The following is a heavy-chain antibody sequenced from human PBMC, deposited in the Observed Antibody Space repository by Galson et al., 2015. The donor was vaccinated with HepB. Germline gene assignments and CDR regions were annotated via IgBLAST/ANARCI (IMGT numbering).Heavy chain of an antibody. V-gene: IGHV3-30-3*02. Sequence: SLRLSCAASGFTFSSYAMHWVRQAPGKGLEWVAVISYDGSNKYYADSVKGRFTISRDNSKNTLYLQMNSLRAEDTAVYYCAKLWFGELRLDYWGQGTLVTVSS. D-gene: IGHD3-10*01. CDR3: AKLWFGELRLDY. CDR2: ISYDGSNK. J-gene: IGHJ4*02. CDR1: GFTFSSYA.